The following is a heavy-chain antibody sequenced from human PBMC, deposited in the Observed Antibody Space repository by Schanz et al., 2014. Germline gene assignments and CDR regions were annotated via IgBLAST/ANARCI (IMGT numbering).Heavy chain of an antibody. CDR3: AREEGWGIAAAGPKHYYYGMDV. J-gene: IGHJ6*02. V-gene: IGHV3-13*01. CDR2: IGYLGDT. Sequence: VQLVESGGGVVQPGRSLRLSCAASGFTLSNSDMHWVRQGPGKGLEWVSTIGYLGDTYYPDSVKGRFTISRDNAKNSLYLQMNSLRAEDTAVYYCAREEGWGIAAAGPKHYYYGMDVWGQGTTVTVSS. D-gene: IGHD6-13*01. CDR1: GFTLSNSD.